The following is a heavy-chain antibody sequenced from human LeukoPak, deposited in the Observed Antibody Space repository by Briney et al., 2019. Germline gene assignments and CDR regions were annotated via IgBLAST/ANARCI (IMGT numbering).Heavy chain of an antibody. J-gene: IGHJ4*02. CDR2: IWYDGSNK. D-gene: IGHD6-19*01. Sequence: GRSLRLSCAASGFTFSSHGMHWVRQAPGKGLEWVAVIWYDGSNKFYADSVKGRFTISRDNSKNTLYLQMNSLRAEDTAVYYCARDGTGSNSGWYIHWGQGTLVTVSS. CDR3: ARDGTGSNSGWYIH. V-gene: IGHV3-33*01. CDR1: GFTFSSHG.